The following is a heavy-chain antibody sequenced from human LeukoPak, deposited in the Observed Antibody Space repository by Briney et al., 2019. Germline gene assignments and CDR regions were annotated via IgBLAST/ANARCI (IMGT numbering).Heavy chain of an antibody. CDR3: ARIRNYYYDSSGYSN. V-gene: IGHV4-34*01. J-gene: IGHJ4*02. D-gene: IGHD3-22*01. CDR2: INHSGST. Sequence: PSETLSLTCAVYGGSFSGYYWSWIRQPPGKGLEWIGEINHSGSTNYNPSLKSRVTISVDTSKNQFSLKLSSVTAADTAVYYCARIRNYYYDSSGYSNWGQGTLVTVSS. CDR1: GGSFSGYY.